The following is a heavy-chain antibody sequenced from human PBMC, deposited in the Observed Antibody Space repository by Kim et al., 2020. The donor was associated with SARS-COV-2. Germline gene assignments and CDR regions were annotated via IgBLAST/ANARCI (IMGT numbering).Heavy chain of an antibody. CDR3: ANSPYDYGDYGHYYYYGMDV. Sequence: GGSLRLSCAASGFTFSSYGMHWVRQAPGKGLEWVAVISYDGSNKYYADSVKGRFTISRDSSKNTLYLQMNSLRAEDTAVYYCANSPYDYGDYGHYYYYGMDVWGQGTTVTVSS. CDR2: ISYDGSNK. J-gene: IGHJ6*02. CDR1: GFTFSSYG. V-gene: IGHV3-30*18. D-gene: IGHD4-17*01.